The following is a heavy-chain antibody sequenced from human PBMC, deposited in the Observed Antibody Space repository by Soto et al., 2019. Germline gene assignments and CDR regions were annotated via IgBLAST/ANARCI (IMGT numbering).Heavy chain of an antibody. V-gene: IGHV4-34*01. D-gene: IGHD3-10*01. J-gene: IGHJ5*02. CDR3: ARGVPYGSGYSWFDP. Sequence: ETLSLTCAVYGGSFSGYYWSWIRQPPGKGLEWIGEINHSGSTNYNPSLKSRVTISVDTSKNQFSLKLSSVTAADTAVYYCARGVPYGSGYSWFDPWGQGTLVTVSS. CDR1: GGSFSGYY. CDR2: INHSGST.